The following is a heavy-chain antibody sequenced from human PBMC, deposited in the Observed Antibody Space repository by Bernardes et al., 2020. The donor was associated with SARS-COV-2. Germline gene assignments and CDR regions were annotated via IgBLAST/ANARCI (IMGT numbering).Heavy chain of an antibody. CDR1: GFTFSSYA. CDR3: ARDRRPYYYYYYMDV. J-gene: IGHJ6*03. CDR2: ISYDGSNK. V-gene: IGHV3-30*04. Sequence: GSLRLSCAASGFTFSSYAMHWVRQAPGKGLEWVAVISYDGSNKYYADSVKGRFTISRDNSKNTLYLQMNSLRAEDTAVYYCARDRRPYYYYYYMDVWGKGTTVTVSS.